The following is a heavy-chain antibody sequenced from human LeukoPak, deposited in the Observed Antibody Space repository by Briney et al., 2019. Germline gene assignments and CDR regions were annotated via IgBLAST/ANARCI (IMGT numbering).Heavy chain of an antibody. CDR2: IYTSGST. V-gene: IGHV4-4*09. D-gene: IGHD4-11*01. CDR1: GGSISSYY. CDR3: ARGYSNWYFDY. J-gene: IGHJ4*02. Sequence: SETLSLTCTVSGGSISSYYWSWIRQPPGKGLEWIGYIYTSGSTNYNPSLKSRVTISVDTSKNQFSLKLSSVADADTAVYYCARGYSNWYFDYWGQGTLVTVSS.